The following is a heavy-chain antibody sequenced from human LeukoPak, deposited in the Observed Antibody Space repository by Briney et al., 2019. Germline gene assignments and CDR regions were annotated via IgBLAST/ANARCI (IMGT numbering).Heavy chain of an antibody. J-gene: IGHJ4*02. CDR2: ISSDGRDT. Sequence: GRSLSPSCAVSRFTFSGYTMHWVRQAPGKGLEWLALISSDGRDTFYADSVKGRFTISRDNSKNTLYLQIDSLRVDDTAVYYCARDKSSQRPYFLDYWGQGTPVTVSS. CDR3: ARDKSSQRPYFLDY. D-gene: IGHD3-9*01. CDR1: RFTFSGYT. V-gene: IGHV3-30*04.